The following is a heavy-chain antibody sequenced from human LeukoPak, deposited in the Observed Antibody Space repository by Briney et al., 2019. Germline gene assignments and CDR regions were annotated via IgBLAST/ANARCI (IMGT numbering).Heavy chain of an antibody. V-gene: IGHV1-18*01. D-gene: IGHD1-26*01. CDR2: ISAYNGNT. J-gene: IGHJ5*02. CDR1: GGTFSSYA. Sequence: ASVKVSCKASGGTFSSYAISWVRQAPGQGLEWMGWISAYNGNTNYAQKLQGRVTMTTDTSTSTAYMELRSLRSDDTAVYYCARGFLVGVEFDPWGQGTLVTVSS. CDR3: ARGFLVGVEFDP.